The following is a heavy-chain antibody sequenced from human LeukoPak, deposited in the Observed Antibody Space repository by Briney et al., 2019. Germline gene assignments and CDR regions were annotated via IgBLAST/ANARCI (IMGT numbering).Heavy chain of an antibody. V-gene: IGHV4-4*07. CDR2: IYTSGIT. CDR1: GGSISSYY. D-gene: IGHD3-10*01. CDR3: ARTYCGSGDEHDY. J-gene: IGHJ4*02. Sequence: SETLCLTCTVSGGSISSYYWTWIGKPAGKALEGIGRIYTSGITNDNTSLKSPITMSVDTSKNQFSLKLSSVTGPDTAVYYCARTYCGSGDEHDYWRQGTLVTVSS.